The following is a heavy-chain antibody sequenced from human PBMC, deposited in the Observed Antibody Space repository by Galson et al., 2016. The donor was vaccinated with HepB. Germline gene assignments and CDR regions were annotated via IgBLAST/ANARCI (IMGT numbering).Heavy chain of an antibody. D-gene: IGHD3-22*01. CDR2: ISSSSSTI. CDR1: GFTFSSYS. CDR3: ARDWPCDSSLYDYYGMDV. V-gene: IGHV3-48*02. J-gene: IGHJ6*02. Sequence: SLRLSCAASGFTFSSYSMNWVHQAPGKGLEWVSYISSSSSTIYYADSVKGRFTISRDNAKNSLYLQMNSLRDEDTAVYYCARDWPCDSSLYDYYGMDVWGQGTTVTVSS.